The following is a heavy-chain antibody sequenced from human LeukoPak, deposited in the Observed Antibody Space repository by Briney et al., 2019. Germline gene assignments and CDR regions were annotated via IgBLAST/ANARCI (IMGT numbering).Heavy chain of an antibody. CDR1: GFTFSSYG. J-gene: IGHJ6*02. D-gene: IGHD6-13*01. Sequence: PGGSLRLSCAASGFTFSSYGMHWVRQAPGKGLEWVAVISYDGSNKYYADSVKGRFTISRDNSKNTLYLQMNSLRAEDTAVYYCAKDGSSWYWAYYYYGMDVWGQGTTVTVSS. CDR2: ISYDGSNK. CDR3: AKDGSSWYWAYYYYGMDV. V-gene: IGHV3-30*18.